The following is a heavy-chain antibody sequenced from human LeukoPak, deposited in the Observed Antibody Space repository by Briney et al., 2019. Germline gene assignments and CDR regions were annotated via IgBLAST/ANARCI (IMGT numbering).Heavy chain of an antibody. CDR1: GYSFTSYW. J-gene: IGHJ4*02. CDR3: ARDLGSDILTGYKKYYFDY. V-gene: IGHV5-10-1*01. Sequence: GESLKISCKGSGYSFTSYWISWVRQMPGKGLEWMGRIDPSDSYTNYSPSFQGHVTISADKSISTAYLQWSSLKASDTAMYYCARDLGSDILTGYKKYYFDYWGQGTLVTVSS. D-gene: IGHD3-9*01. CDR2: IDPSDSYT.